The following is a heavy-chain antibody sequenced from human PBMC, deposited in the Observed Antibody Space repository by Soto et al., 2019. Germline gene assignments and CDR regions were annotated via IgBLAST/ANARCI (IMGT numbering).Heavy chain of an antibody. V-gene: IGHV1-69*12. CDR2: IIPIFGTA. CDR3: ASVETHRYYYGMDV. D-gene: IGHD2-15*01. J-gene: IGHJ6*02. Sequence: QVQLVQSGAEVKKPGSSVKVSCKASGGTFSSYAISWVRQAPGQGLEWKGGIIPIFGTADYAQKYQGRVTITADESTRTAYMELSSLRSEDTAVYYCASVETHRYYYGMDVWGQGTTVTDSS. CDR1: GGTFSSYA.